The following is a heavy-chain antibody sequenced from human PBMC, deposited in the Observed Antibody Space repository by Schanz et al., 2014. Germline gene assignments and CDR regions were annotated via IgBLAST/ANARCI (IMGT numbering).Heavy chain of an antibody. Sequence: VQLVESGGGLVKPGGSLRLSCAASEFTFSTDAMSWVRQAPGKGLEWLSVISASGGDTYYADSVKGRFTISRDNSKNTLYLQMNSLRAEDTAVYYCAKGRFGELSAFDIWGQGTMVTVSS. CDR2: ISASGGDT. D-gene: IGHD3-10*01. CDR1: EFTFSTDA. J-gene: IGHJ3*02. CDR3: AKGRFGELSAFDI. V-gene: IGHV3-23*04.